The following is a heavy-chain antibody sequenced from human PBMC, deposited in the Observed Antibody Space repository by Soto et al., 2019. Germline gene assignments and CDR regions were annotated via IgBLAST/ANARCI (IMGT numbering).Heavy chain of an antibody. D-gene: IGHD3-10*01. CDR3: ARDPTRDGSGSYH. V-gene: IGHV3-21*01. CDR2: ISSSSSYI. CDR1: GFTFSSYS. J-gene: IGHJ4*02. Sequence: PGGSLRLSCAASGFTFSSYSMNWVRQAPGKGLEWVSSISSSSSYIYYADSVKGRFTISRDNAKNSLYLQMNRLRAEDTAVYYCARDPTRDGSGSYHWGQGTLVTVSS.